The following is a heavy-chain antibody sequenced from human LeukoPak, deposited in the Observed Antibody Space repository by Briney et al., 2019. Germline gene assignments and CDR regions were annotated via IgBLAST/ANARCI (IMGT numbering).Heavy chain of an antibody. V-gene: IGHV3-11*04. CDR3: ARAVEWELNRFDI. J-gene: IGHJ3*02. Sequence: GGSLRLSCAASGFTFSDYYMSWIRQAPGKGLEWVSYISSSGSTIYYADSVKGRFTISRDNAKNSLYLQMNSLRAEDTAVYYCARAVEWELNRFDIWGQGTMVTVSS. D-gene: IGHD1-26*01. CDR2: ISSSGSTI. CDR1: GFTFSDYY.